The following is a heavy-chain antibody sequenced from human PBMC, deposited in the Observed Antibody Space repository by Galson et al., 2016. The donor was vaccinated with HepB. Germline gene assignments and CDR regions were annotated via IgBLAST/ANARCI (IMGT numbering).Heavy chain of an antibody. CDR2: IIPIFGRA. CDR3: TRELQDPMTAVTKEAI. D-gene: IGHD4-17*01. J-gene: IGHJ4*02. Sequence: SVKVSCKASGGTFSNFAISWVRQAPGQGLEWLGGIIPIFGRAHYSQRFQGRVTNTADESTSTVYMELSSLRSEDTATYYCTRELQDPMTAVTKEAIWGQGTLVTVSS. CDR1: GGTFSNFA. V-gene: IGHV1-69*13.